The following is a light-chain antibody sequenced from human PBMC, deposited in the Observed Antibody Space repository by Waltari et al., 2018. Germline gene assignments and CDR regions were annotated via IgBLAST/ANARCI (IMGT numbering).Light chain of an antibody. J-gene: IGKJ2*01. Sequence: DIQMTQSPSTLSASVGDRVTITCRASHRISSWLAWYQQKPGKADNLLIYEASSLQSGVSSRFTGSRSGTEFTLTFNSLQPADFATSSCQQYPTYPYTFGQGTKLAI. V-gene: IGKV1-5*03. CDR1: HRISSW. CDR2: EAS. CDR3: QQYPTYPYT.